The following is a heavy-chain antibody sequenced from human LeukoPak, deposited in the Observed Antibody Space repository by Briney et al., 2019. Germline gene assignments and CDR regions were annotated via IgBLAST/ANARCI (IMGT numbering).Heavy chain of an antibody. V-gene: IGHV5-10-1*01. CDR3: ARRLSYCSGGSCSIFDY. CDR1: GYSFTNYW. D-gene: IGHD2-15*01. CDR2: IDPADSYT. J-gene: IGHJ4*02. Sequence: GESLKISCQGSGYSFTNYWITWVRQMPGKGLEWMGRIDPADSYTNYSPSFQGHVTVSADKSITTAYLQWSSLKASDTAMYYCARRLSYCSGGSCSIFDYWGQGTLVTVSS.